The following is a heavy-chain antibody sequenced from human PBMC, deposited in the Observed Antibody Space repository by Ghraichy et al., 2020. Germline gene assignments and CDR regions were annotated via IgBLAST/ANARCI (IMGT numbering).Heavy chain of an antibody. Sequence: GGSLRLSCAASGFTFSSYWMSWVRQAPGKGLEWVANIKQDGSEKYYVDSVKGRFTISRDNAKNSLYLQMNSLRAEDTAVYYCARDRGDLTGDSYYFDYWGQGTLVTVSS. CDR2: IKQDGSEK. D-gene: IGHD7-27*01. CDR1: GFTFSSYW. CDR3: ARDRGDLTGDSYYFDY. V-gene: IGHV3-7*01. J-gene: IGHJ4*02.